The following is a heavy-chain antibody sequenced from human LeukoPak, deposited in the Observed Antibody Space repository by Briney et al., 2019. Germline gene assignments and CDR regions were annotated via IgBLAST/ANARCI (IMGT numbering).Heavy chain of an antibody. V-gene: IGHV4-39*01. D-gene: IGHD2-2*01. Sequence: SETLSLTCTVSGDSISSSRHSWGWVRQPPGKGLEWIGSISYSGSTYYNPSLKTRVTMSVDTSENQFSLKLSSVTAADSTVYYCVRIYCTSTSCYGDSYYGMDVWGQGTTVTVSS. CDR2: ISYSGST. CDR3: VRIYCTSTSCYGDSYYGMDV. CDR1: GDSISSSRHS. J-gene: IGHJ6*02.